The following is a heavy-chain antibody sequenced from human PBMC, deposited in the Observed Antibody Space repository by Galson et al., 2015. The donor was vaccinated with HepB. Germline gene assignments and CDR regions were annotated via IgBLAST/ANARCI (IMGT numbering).Heavy chain of an antibody. CDR1: GFTFDDYA. CDR3: ANDARGIANLVNAFDI. V-gene: IGHV3-9*01. D-gene: IGHD6-13*01. J-gene: IGHJ3*02. CDR2: LSCNSSTI. Sequence: SLRVSCAASGFTFDDYAMQWVRQAPGKGLEWVTGLSCNSSTINYVDSVKGRFTISRDKARNTLYLQMNILRADDTALYYCANDARGIANLVNAFDIWGQGTMVTVSS.